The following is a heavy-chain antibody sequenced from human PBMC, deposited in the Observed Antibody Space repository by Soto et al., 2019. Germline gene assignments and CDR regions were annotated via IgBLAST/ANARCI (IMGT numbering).Heavy chain of an antibody. CDR3: ARTTPSGGGYYTYYFDY. Sequence: SETLSLTCTVSGGSISSYYWSWIRQPPGKGLEWIGYIYYSGSTNYNPSLKSRVTISVDTSKNQFSLKLSSVTAADTAVYYCARTTPSGGGYYTYYFDYWGQGTLVTVSS. J-gene: IGHJ4*02. CDR2: IYYSGST. CDR1: GGSISSYY. D-gene: IGHD3-22*01. V-gene: IGHV4-59*12.